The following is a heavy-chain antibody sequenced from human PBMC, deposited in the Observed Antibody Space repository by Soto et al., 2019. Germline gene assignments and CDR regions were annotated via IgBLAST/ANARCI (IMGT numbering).Heavy chain of an antibody. J-gene: IGHJ4*02. Sequence: GESLKISCECSGYSFTSYCIGWVRQMPGKGLEWVGIICPGDSDSRYSPSFQGQVTISADKSISTAYVQWSSLKASDTAMYYCARGRRSIVGATNFDFWGQGTLVTVSS. V-gene: IGHV5-51*01. CDR1: GYSFTSYC. CDR2: ICPGDSDS. D-gene: IGHD1-26*01. CDR3: ARGRRSIVGATNFDF.